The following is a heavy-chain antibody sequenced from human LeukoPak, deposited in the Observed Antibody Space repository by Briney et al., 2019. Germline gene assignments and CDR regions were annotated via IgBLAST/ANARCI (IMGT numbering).Heavy chain of an antibody. Sequence: PGGSLRLSCAAAGFTVSSNYMSWVRQAPGKGLEGVSVIYSGGSTYCADSVKGRFTISRDNSKNTLYLQMNSLRAEDTAVYYCAREGYYYDSSGYYSEAFDIWGQGTMVTVSS. D-gene: IGHD3-22*01. CDR1: GFTVSSNY. V-gene: IGHV3-53*01. CDR3: AREGYYYDSSGYYSEAFDI. CDR2: IYSGGST. J-gene: IGHJ3*02.